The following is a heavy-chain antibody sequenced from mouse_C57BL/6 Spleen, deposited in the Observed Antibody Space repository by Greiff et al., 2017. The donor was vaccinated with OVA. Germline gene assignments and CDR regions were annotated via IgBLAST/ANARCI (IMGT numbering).Heavy chain of an antibody. CDR3: GRGGSRGFAY. J-gene: IGHJ3*01. V-gene: IGHV1-69*01. CDR2: IDPSASYT. Sequence: QVQLQQPGAEFVMPGASVKLSCKASGYTFTTYWMHWVQQRPGQGLEWIGEIDPSASYTNYNQKFKGKSTLTVDKFSTTAYMQLSSLTSADSAVYYCGRGGSRGFAYWGQGTLVTVSA. CDR1: GYTFTTYW.